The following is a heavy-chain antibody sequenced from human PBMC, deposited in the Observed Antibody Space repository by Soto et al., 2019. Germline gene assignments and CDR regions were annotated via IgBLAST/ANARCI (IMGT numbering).Heavy chain of an antibody. CDR1: GFTFSDYF. J-gene: IGHJ6*02. V-gene: IGHV3-11*06. CDR2: ISSSSIST. CDR3: AKNGDYSYYYAMDV. Sequence: GGSLRLSCAASGFTFSDYFMSWIRQAPGKGPEWISHISSSSISTNYADSVEGRFTISRDNAKNSLYLEMTSLTAEDTAIYYCAKNGDYSYYYAMDVWGQGTTVTVSS. D-gene: IGHD4-17*01.